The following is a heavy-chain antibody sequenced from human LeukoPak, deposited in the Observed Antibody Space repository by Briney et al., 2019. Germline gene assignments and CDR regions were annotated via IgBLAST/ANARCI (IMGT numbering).Heavy chain of an antibody. CDR2: IRSKGGST. CDR1: VYTFNSYA. CDR3: ARTNKCWLGYGAGSYYKNGAFDI. J-gene: IGHJ3*02. D-gene: IGHD3-10*01. V-gene: IGHV3-64*01. Sequence: GGPQSLPCAASVYTFNSYAMLCAPDSTGKGLEYVSGIRSKGGSTYYVNSEKRRLTIYRHNYKNTLYLHMNRQRAEDTSVYLCARTNKCWLGYGAGSYYKNGAFDIWGQGTMVTVSS.